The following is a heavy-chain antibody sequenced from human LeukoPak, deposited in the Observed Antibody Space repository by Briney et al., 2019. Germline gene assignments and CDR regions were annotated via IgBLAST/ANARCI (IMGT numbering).Heavy chain of an antibody. CDR1: GGSISSGSYY. CDR2: IYTSGST. CDR3: ARYYGSGRDSDH. Sequence: SETLSLTCTVSGGSISSGSYYWSWIRQPAGKGLEWIGRIYTSGSTDYNPSLKSRVTISVDTSKNQFSLKLNSVTAADTAVYFCARYYGSGRDSDHWGQGTLVTVSS. V-gene: IGHV4-61*02. D-gene: IGHD3-10*01. J-gene: IGHJ5*02.